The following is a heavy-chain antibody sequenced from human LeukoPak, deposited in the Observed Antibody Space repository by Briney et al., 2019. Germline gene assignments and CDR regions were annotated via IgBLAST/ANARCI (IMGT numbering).Heavy chain of an antibody. D-gene: IGHD3-9*01. Sequence: PSETLSLTCTVSGGSISSYYWSRIRQPPGKGLEWIGNIYDSGSTNYNPSLKSRVTISVDTSKNQFSLKLSSVTAADTAVYYCARHLGGTYYDILTGYSPFDYWGQGTLVTVSS. CDR3: ARHLGGTYYDILTGYSPFDY. CDR1: GGSISSYY. V-gene: IGHV4-59*01. J-gene: IGHJ4*02. CDR2: IYDSGST.